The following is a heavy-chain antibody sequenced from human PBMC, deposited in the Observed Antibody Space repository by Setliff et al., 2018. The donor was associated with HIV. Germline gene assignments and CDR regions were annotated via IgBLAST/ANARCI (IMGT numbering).Heavy chain of an antibody. CDR3: ARDFRSGDYVGGGDYFDI. V-gene: IGHV4-34*01. CDR2: TNPSGST. D-gene: IGHD4-17*01. J-gene: IGHJ3*02. Sequence: SETLSLTCAVYVGSFSGHYWIWIRQPPGKGLEWIGETNPSGSTKYNPSLKSRVTISVDTSKNQFSLKLSSVTAADTAVYFCARDFRSGDYVGGGDYFDIWGQGTMVTVSS. CDR1: VGSFSGHY.